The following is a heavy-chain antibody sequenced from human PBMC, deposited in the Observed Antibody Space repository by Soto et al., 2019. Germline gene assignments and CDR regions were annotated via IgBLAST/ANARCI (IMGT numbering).Heavy chain of an antibody. J-gene: IGHJ6*02. CDR1: GFTISDYW. CDR3: ARNGAGYYSASFYYYSMDV. CDR2: IKEDGSEK. Sequence: EVKLVESGGGLVQPGGSLRLSCGASGFTISDYWMSWVHQAPGKGLEWVANIKEDGSEKYYVDSVKGRFTISGDNARNSVYLQMSSLRADDTAVYYCARNGAGYYSASFYYYSMDVWGQGTTVTVSS. V-gene: IGHV3-7*03. D-gene: IGHD2-21*01.